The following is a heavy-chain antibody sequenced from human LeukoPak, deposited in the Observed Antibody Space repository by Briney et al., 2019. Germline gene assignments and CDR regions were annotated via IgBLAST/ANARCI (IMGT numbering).Heavy chain of an antibody. D-gene: IGHD6-6*01. V-gene: IGHV1-46*03. CDR1: GYTFTSYY. CDR3: ARDRGKSSIAARPQYYFDY. CDR2: INPSGGST. Sequence: ASVKVSCKASGYTFTSYYMHWVRQAPGQGLEWIGIINPSGGSTSYAQKFQGRVTMTRDTSTSTVYMELSSVRSEDTAVYYCARDRGKSSIAARPQYYFDYWGQGTLVTVSS. J-gene: IGHJ4*02.